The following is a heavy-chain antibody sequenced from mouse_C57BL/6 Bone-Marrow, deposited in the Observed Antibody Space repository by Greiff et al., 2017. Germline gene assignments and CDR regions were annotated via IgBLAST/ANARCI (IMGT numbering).Heavy chain of an antibody. Sequence: EVQLQQSGAELVRPGASVKLSCTASGFNIKDDYIHWVKQRPEQGLEWIGWIDPEIGDTEYASKFQGKATITSDTSSNTAYLQLSSLTSEDTAVYYCSSFDGHYFDFWGQGTPLPVAS. CDR1: GFNIKDDY. J-gene: IGHJ2*01. CDR3: SSFDGHYFDF. D-gene: IGHD2-3*01. CDR2: IDPEIGDT. V-gene: IGHV14-4*01.